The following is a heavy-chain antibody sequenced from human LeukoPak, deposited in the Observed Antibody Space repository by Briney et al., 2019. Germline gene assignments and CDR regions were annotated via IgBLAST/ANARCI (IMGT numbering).Heavy chain of an antibody. D-gene: IGHD5-24*01. CDR2: IYSGGST. CDR1: EFTVSSNY. V-gene: IGHV3-66*01. CDR3: ARDGRDGYNNRWFDP. Sequence: GGSLRLSCAASEFTVSSNYMSWVRQAPGKGLEWVSLIYSGGSTYYADSVKGRFTISRDNSKNTLYLQMNSLRAEDTAVYYCARDGRDGYNNRWFDPWGQGTLVTVSS. J-gene: IGHJ5*02.